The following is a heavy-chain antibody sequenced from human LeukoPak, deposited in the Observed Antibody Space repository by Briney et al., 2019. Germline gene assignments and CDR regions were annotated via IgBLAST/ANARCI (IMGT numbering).Heavy chain of an antibody. CDR2: IIPIFGTA. D-gene: IGHD3-3*01. V-gene: IGHV1-69*13. CDR3: ARLPEPVWSGTQSDAFDI. CDR1: GGTFSSYA. J-gene: IGHJ3*02. Sequence: SVKVSCKASGGTFSSYAISWVRQAPGQGLEWMGGIIPIFGTANYAQKFQGRVTITADESTSAAYMELSSLRSEDTAVYYCARLPEPVWSGTQSDAFDIWGQGTMVTVSS.